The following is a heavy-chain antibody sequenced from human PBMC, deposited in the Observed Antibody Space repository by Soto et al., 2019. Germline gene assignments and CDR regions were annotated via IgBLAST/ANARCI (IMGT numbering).Heavy chain of an antibody. D-gene: IGHD3-22*01. J-gene: IGHJ3*02. Sequence: PGGSLRLSCAASGFTFSSYGMHWVRQAPGKGLEWVAVIWYDGSNKYYADSVKGRFTISRDNSKNTLYLQMNSLRAEDTAVYYCARDGRNYYDSSGRDAFDIWGQGTMVTVS. CDR1: GFTFSSYG. CDR2: IWYDGSNK. V-gene: IGHV3-33*01. CDR3: ARDGRNYYDSSGRDAFDI.